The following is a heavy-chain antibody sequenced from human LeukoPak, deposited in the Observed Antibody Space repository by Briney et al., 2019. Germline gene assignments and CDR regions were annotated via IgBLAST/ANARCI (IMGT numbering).Heavy chain of an antibody. CDR2: ISGSGAGT. Sequence: GGSLRLSCAASGFTFNNYAMSWVRQAPGKGLEWVSGISGSGAGTYYTDSVKGRFTISRDNSKNTLYLQMNSLRPEDTAVYYCAKGQGGDFWSGSAYFDWGQRSLVTVSS. V-gene: IGHV3-23*01. CDR3: AKGQGGDFWSGSAYFD. D-gene: IGHD3-3*01. CDR1: GFTFNNYA. J-gene: IGHJ4*02.